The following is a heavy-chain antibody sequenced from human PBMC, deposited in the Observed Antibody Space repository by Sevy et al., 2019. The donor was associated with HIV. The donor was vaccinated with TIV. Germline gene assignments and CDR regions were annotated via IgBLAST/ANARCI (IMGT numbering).Heavy chain of an antibody. CDR2: IIPIPGIP. V-gene: IGHV1-69*04. Sequence: ASVKVSCKASGGTFSSYAINWVRQAPGQGLEWMGRIIPIPGIPNYAQKVQGRVTITADKSTSTAYMELSSLRSEDTAVYYCARDASSYCTSYSCYGGWFDPWGQGTLVTVSS. CDR3: ARDASSYCTSYSCYGGWFDP. J-gene: IGHJ5*02. CDR1: GGTFSSYA. D-gene: IGHD2-2*01.